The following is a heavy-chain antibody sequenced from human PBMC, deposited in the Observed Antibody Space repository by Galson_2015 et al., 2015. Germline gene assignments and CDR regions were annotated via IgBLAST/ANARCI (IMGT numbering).Heavy chain of an antibody. D-gene: IGHD3-16*01. CDR1: GFTFADCG. CDR3: ATSHYVPAAYVGGALDI. CDR2: INRHGGET. Sequence: SLRLSCAASGFTFADCGMSWVRQVPGKGLEWVSAINRHGGETGYADFVRGRFTISRDNAKNSLYLQMNSLRADDTALYYCATSHYVPAAYVGGALDIWGQGTMVTVSS. V-gene: IGHV3-20*04. J-gene: IGHJ3*02.